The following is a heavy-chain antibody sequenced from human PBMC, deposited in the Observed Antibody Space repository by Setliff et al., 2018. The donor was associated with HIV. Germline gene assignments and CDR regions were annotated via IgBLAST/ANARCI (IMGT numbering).Heavy chain of an antibody. J-gene: IGHJ4*02. CDR3: ARLGGILTGTPVIDY. D-gene: IGHD3-9*01. V-gene: IGHV4-59*11. CDR2: IFYSAT. Sequence: PSETLSLTCTVSGGSMSSQYWSWVRQSPGKGLEWIGYIFYSATDYNPSLKSRVTMSIDTSKNQFSLNLRSVTAADTAVYYCARLGGILTGTPVIDYWGQGTLVTSPQ. CDR1: GGSMSSQY.